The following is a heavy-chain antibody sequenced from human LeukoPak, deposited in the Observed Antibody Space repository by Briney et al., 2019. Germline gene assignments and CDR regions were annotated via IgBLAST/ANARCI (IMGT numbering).Heavy chain of an antibody. V-gene: IGHV3-23*01. CDR3: AKDFWSGYSYQIDY. Sequence: GGSLRLSCAASGFTFSSYAMSWVRQAPGKGLEWVSVISGSGGSTYYADSVKGRFTISRDNSKNTLYLQMNWLRAEDTAVYYCAKDFWSGYSYQIDYWGQGTLVTVSS. CDR2: ISGSGGST. J-gene: IGHJ4*02. CDR1: GFTFSSYA. D-gene: IGHD3-3*01.